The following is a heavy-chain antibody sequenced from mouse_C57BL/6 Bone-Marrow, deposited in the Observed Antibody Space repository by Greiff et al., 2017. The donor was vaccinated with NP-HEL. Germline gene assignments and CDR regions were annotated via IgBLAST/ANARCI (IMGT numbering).Heavy chain of an antibody. Sequence: QVQLKESGAELVRPGASVTLSCKASGYTFTDYEMHWVKQTPVHGLEWIGAIDPETGGTAYNQKFKGKAILTADKSSSTAYMELRSLTSEDSAVYYCTRKFDSYYFDYWGQGTTLTVSS. CDR3: TRKFDSYYFDY. D-gene: IGHD2-13*01. CDR1: GYTFTDYE. V-gene: IGHV1-15*01. CDR2: IDPETGGT. J-gene: IGHJ2*01.